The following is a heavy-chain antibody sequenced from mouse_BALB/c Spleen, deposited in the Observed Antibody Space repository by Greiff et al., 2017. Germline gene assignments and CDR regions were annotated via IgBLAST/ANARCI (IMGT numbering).Heavy chain of an antibody. CDR3: ARSYYYGPLYAMDY. Sequence: QVQLQQSGAELVRPGTSVKVSCKASGYAFTNYLIEWVKQRPGQGLEWIGVINPGSGGTNYNEKFKGKATLTADKSSSTAYMQLSSLTSDDSAVYFCARSYYYGPLYAMDYWGQGTSVTVSS. J-gene: IGHJ4*01. D-gene: IGHD1-1*01. CDR1: GYAFTNYL. V-gene: IGHV1-54*03. CDR2: INPGSGGT.